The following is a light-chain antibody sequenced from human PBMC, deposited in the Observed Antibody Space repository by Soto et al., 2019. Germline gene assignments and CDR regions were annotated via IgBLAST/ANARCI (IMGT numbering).Light chain of an antibody. J-gene: IGKJ4*01. CDR1: QDISNY. CDR3: QQYDNLPPLT. Sequence: DIQMTQSPSSLSASVGDRVTITCQARQDISNYLNWYQQKPGKAPKLLIYAASNLETGVPSRFSGSGSGTHFTFTISSLQPEDIATYYCQQYDNLPPLTFGGGTKVEIK. CDR2: AAS. V-gene: IGKV1-33*01.